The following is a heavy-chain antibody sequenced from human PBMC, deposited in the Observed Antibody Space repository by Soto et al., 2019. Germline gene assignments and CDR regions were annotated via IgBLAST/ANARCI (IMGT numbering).Heavy chain of an antibody. V-gene: IGHV3-23*01. CDR3: VSRGIVEVPPAISAY. J-gene: IGHJ4*02. CDR2: ISGSGATT. D-gene: IGHD2-2*01. Sequence: EVQLLESGGGLVQPGGSLRLSCAASGFTFSSYAMSWVRQAPGKGLEWVSAISGSGATTNYADSVKGRFTVSRDNSKNTLYLQMNSLRAEDTAVYSCVSRGIVEVPPAISAYWGQGTLVTVSS. CDR1: GFTFSSYA.